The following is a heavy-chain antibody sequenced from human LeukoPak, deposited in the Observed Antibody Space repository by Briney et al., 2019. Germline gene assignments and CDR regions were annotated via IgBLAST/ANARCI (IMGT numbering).Heavy chain of an antibody. CDR2: ISSSSSYI. CDR3: ARDGRSEYYDSSGYLDY. D-gene: IGHD3-22*01. CDR1: GGSFSGYY. Sequence: PSETLSLTCAVYGGSFSGYYWTWIRQPPGKGLEWVSSISSSSSYIYYADSVKGRFTISRDNAKNSLYLQMNSLRAEDTAVYYCARDGRSEYYDSSGYLDYWGLGTLVTVSS. J-gene: IGHJ4*02. V-gene: IGHV3-21*01.